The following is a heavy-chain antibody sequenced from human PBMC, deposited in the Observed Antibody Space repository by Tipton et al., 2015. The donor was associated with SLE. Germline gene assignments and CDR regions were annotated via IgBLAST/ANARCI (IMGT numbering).Heavy chain of an antibody. CDR3: ARVEMATEGFDY. D-gene: IGHD5-24*01. Sequence: LRLSCTVSGGSISSYYWSWIRQPPGKGLEWIGNILYSGDTNYNPSLKSRVTISLDTSKNQFSLKLSSVTAADTAVYYCARVEMATEGFDYWGQGTLVTVSS. CDR2: ILYSGDT. J-gene: IGHJ4*02. CDR1: GGSISSYY. V-gene: IGHV4-59*12.